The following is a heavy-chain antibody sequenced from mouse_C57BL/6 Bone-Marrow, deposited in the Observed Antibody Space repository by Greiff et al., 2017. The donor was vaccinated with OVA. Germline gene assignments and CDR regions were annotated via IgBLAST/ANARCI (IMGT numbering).Heavy chain of an antibody. CDR3: ARSPIYYDYDVFAY. CDR1: GYTFTDYY. CDR2: INPNNGGT. Sequence: VQLQQSGPELVKPGASVKISCKASGYTFTDYYMNWVKQSHGKSLEWIGDINPNNGGTSYNQKFKGKATLTVDKSSSTAYMELLSLTSEDSAVYYCARSPIYYDYDVFAYWGQGTLVTVSA. V-gene: IGHV1-26*01. D-gene: IGHD2-4*01. J-gene: IGHJ3*01.